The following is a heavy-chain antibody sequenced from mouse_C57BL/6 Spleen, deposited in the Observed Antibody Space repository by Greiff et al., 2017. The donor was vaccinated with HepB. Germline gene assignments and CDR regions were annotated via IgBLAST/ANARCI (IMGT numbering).Heavy chain of an antibody. V-gene: IGHV1S81*02. D-gene: IGHD1-1*01. CDR2: TNPTNGRT. J-gene: IGHJ2*01. Sequence: QVQLQQSGAELVKAGASVQMSCKASGYTFTSYWMHWVKQRLGQGLEWFAETNPTNGRTYYNEKFKSKATLTVDKSSSTAYMLLSGPTFEDSAVYYCARIKKIVATYFDYWGQGNTLTVAS. CDR3: ARIKKIVATYFDY. CDR1: GYTFTSYW.